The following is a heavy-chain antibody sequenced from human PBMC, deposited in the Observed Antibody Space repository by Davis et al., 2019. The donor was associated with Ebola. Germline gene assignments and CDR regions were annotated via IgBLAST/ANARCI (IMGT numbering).Heavy chain of an antibody. V-gene: IGHV4-31*03. Sequence: PSETLSLTCTVSGSSISDTDFYWSWVRQPPGKGLEWIAYIYHSGITGYNPSLRSRATISVDTSKNQFSLRLTSVTAADTAVYYCARWYTSGRGWFDPWGQGTLVTVSS. D-gene: IGHD6-19*01. CDR3: ARWYTSGRGWFDP. J-gene: IGHJ5*02. CDR2: IYHSGIT. CDR1: GSSISDTDFY.